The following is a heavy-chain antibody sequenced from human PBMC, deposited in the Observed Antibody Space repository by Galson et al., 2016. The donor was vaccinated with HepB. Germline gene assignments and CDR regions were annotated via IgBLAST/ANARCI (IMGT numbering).Heavy chain of an antibody. CDR2: ICSGGDT. V-gene: IGHV3-66*02. D-gene: IGHD4-17*01. J-gene: IGHJ6*04. CDR1: GFTVSSDY. Sequence: SLRLSCAVSGFTVSSDYMSWVRQAPGKELEWVSVICSGGDTYYADSVKGRFTISRDNSKNTLYLQMSSLRTEDTAVYFCARDPGLRNGMGGWGKGTTVTVSS. CDR3: ARDPGLRNGMGG.